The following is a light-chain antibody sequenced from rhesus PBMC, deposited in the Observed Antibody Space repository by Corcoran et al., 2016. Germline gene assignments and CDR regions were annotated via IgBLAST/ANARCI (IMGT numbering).Light chain of an antibody. J-gene: IGKJ1*01. V-gene: IGKV2-104*02. Sequence: DIVMTQTPLSLPVTPGEPASISCRSSQSLLDSEDGNTYLDWYLQKPGQSQQLLIYEVSNRASGVPDRFSGSGSDTDFTLKISRVEAEDVGVYYCMQALEFPRTFGQGTKVEIK. CDR2: EVS. CDR3: MQALEFPRT. CDR1: QSLLDSEDGNTY.